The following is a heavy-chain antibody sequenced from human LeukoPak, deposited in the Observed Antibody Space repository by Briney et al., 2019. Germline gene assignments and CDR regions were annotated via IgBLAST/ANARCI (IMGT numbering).Heavy chain of an antibody. Sequence: GGSLRLSCAASGFTFSSYGMHWVRQAPGKGLEWEAVIWYDGSNKYYADSVKGRFTISRDNSKNTLYLQMNSLRAEDTAVYYCARDSFVAYDSSVGYWGQGTLVTVSS. V-gene: IGHV3-33*01. CDR1: GFTFSSYG. CDR3: ARDSFVAYDSSVGY. CDR2: IWYDGSNK. D-gene: IGHD3-22*01. J-gene: IGHJ4*02.